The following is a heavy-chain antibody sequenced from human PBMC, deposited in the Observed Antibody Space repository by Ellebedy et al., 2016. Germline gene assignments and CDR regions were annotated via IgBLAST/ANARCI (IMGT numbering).Heavy chain of an antibody. CDR1: GYTFTGYY. CDR3: ARDNSDSNRAWWFDP. V-gene: IGHV1-46*01. Sequence: ASVKVSCXASGYTFTGYYMHWLRQAPGQGLEWMGLINPSGGSTSYAQKFQGRVTLTRDTSTSTDYMELSSLTSEDTAVYYCARDNSDSNRAWWFDPWGQGTLVTVSS. CDR2: INPSGGST. D-gene: IGHD6-13*01. J-gene: IGHJ5*02.